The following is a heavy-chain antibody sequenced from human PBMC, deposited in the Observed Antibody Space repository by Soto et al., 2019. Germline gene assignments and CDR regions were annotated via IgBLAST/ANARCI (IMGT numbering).Heavy chain of an antibody. CDR1: GGTFSSYA. Sequence: SVKVSCKASGGTFSSYAISWVRQAPGQGLEWMGGIIPIFGTSNYAQKFQGRVTITADESTSTAYMELSSLRSEDTAVYYCARGHCQTYGGNSCLYFYGMDVWGQGTTVTVSS. CDR3: ARGHCQTYGGNSCLYFYGMDV. CDR2: IIPIFGTS. D-gene: IGHD4-17*01. J-gene: IGHJ6*02. V-gene: IGHV1-69*13.